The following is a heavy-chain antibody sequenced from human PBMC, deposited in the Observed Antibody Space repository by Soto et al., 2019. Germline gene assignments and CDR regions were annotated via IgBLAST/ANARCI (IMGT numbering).Heavy chain of an antibody. J-gene: IGHJ4*02. Sequence: QRQLQESGSGLVKPSQTLSLTCAVSGGSISSGGYSWSWIRQPPGKGLECIGYIYHSGSTYYNPSLKCRVTISVDRSTNQFSLKLSSVTAADTAVYYCARGMTTVTTFDYWGQGTLVTVSS. CDR1: GGSISSGGYS. D-gene: IGHD4-17*01. CDR3: ARGMTTVTTFDY. V-gene: IGHV4-30-2*01. CDR2: IYHSGST.